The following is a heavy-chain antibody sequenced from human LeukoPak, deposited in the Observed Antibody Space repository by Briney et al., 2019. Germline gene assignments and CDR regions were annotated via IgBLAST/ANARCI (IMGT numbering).Heavy chain of an antibody. V-gene: IGHV3-74*01. D-gene: IGHD5/OR15-5a*01. CDR1: GFTFRSHW. CDR3: AKGGLRVTDY. CDR2: LDTGGRTT. Sequence: PGGSLRLSCAASGFTFRSHWMHWVRQAPGEGMVWVSRLDTGGRTTTYADSVRGRFTISRDNAKDTLYLQMNSLRAEDTAVYYCAKGGLRVTDYWGQGTLVTVSS. J-gene: IGHJ4*02.